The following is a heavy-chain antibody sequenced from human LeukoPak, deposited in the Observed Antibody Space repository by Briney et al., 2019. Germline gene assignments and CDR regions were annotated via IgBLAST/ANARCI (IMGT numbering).Heavy chain of an antibody. D-gene: IGHD6-19*01. CDR2: IGGSADSA. CDR3: AKDLEDSSGQGDY. CDR1: GFTFSIYA. Sequence: GGSLRLSCAASGFTFSIYAMNWVRQAPGKGLEWVSVIGGSADSADYADSVKGRFTISRDNSKNTLYLQMNSLRAEDTAVYYCAKDLEDSSGQGDYWGQGTLVTVSS. J-gene: IGHJ4*02. V-gene: IGHV3-23*01.